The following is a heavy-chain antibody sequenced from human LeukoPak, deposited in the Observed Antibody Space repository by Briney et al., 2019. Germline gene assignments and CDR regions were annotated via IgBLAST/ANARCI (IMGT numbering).Heavy chain of an antibody. V-gene: IGHV3-53*01. J-gene: IGHJ4*02. D-gene: IGHD1-26*01. CDR3: ARMGDEIVGATTVDY. Sequence: GGSLRLSCAASGFTVSSNYMSWVRQAPGKGLEWVSVIYSGGSTYYADSVKGRFTISRDNSKNTLYLQMNSLRAEDTAVYYCARMGDEIVGATTVDYWGQGTLVTVSS. CDR2: IYSGGST. CDR1: GFTVSSNY.